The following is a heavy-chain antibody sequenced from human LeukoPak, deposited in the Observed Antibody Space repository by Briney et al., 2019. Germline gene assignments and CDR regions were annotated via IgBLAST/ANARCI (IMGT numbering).Heavy chain of an antibody. V-gene: IGHV4-38-2*02. CDR2: IYHSGST. CDR1: GDSLTGYY. D-gene: IGHD2-15*01. Sequence: PSETLSLTCTVSGDSLTGYYWGWIRQPPGKGLEWIGSIYHSGSTYYNPSLKSRVTISVDTSKNQFSLKLSSVTAADTAVYYCARSYSDAFDIWGQGTMVTVSS. CDR3: ARSYSDAFDI. J-gene: IGHJ3*02.